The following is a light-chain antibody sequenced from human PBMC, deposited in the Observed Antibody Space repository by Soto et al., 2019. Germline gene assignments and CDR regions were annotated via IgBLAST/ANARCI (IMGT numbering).Light chain of an antibody. J-gene: IGKJ4*01. CDR3: QQRFNSPLT. V-gene: IGKV3-11*01. CDR1: QSFSTN. CDR2: DGS. Sequence: EIVLTQSPATLSLSPGERATLSCRASQSFSTNLAWYQQKPGQAPRLLIYDGSKRATGIPARFSGSGSGTDFTLTISSLEPEDFAVYYCQQRFNSPLTFGGGTKVEIK.